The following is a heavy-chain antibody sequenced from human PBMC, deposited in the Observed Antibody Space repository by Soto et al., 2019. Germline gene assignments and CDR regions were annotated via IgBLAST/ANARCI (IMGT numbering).Heavy chain of an antibody. CDR1: GFIFSGYA. D-gene: IGHD6-6*01. CDR3: AKAAYSGSGWFDP. J-gene: IGHJ5*02. CDR2: ISHDGNNK. Sequence: QVQLVESGGGVVQPGRSLRLSCAASGFIFSGYAMHWVRQAPGKGLEWVAIISHDGNNKYYGDSVKGRFTISRDNSKSSLFLEMNSLRADDTAVYYCAKAAYSGSGWFDPWGQGTLVTVSS. V-gene: IGHV3-30*18.